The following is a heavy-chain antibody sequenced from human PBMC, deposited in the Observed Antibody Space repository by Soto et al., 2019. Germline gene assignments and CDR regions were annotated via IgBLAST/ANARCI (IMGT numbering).Heavy chain of an antibody. D-gene: IGHD2-15*01. CDR1: GYTFTSYD. V-gene: IGHV1-8*01. CDR3: ARGREDIVVVVAATAFDI. J-gene: IGHJ3*02. CDR2: MNPNSGNT. Sequence: ASVKVSCKASGYTFTSYDINWVRQATGQGLEWMGWMNPNSGNTGYAQKFQGRVTMTRNTSISTAYMELSSLRSEDTAVYYCARGREDIVVVVAATAFDIWGQGTMVTVS.